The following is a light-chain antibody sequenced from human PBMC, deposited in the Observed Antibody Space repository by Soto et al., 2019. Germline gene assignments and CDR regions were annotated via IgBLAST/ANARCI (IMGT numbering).Light chain of an antibody. CDR3: QQYDSVFT. Sequence: DIQMTQSPSSLSASVGDRVTITCQASQGITNYLNWYQQKPGKAPKLLIYGASNLETGVPSRFSESGSGTDFTFTISSLQAEDIATYFCQQYDSVFTFGQGTRLEIK. CDR1: QGITNY. V-gene: IGKV1-33*01. J-gene: IGKJ5*01. CDR2: GAS.